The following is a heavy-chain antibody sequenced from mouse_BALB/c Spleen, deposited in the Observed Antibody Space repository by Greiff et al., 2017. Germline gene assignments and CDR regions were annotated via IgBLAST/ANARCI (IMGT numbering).Heavy chain of an antibody. CDR1: GFNIKDTY. J-gene: IGHJ2*01. V-gene: IGHV14-3*02. CDR3: AMDYYGSSYNY. D-gene: IGHD1-1*01. CDR2: IDPANGNT. Sequence: VQLKESGAELVKPGASVKLSCTASGFNIKDTYMHWVKQRPEQGLEWIGRIDPANGNTKYDPKFQGKATITADTSSNTAYLQLSSLTSEDTAVYYCAMDYYGSSYNYWGQGTTLTVSS.